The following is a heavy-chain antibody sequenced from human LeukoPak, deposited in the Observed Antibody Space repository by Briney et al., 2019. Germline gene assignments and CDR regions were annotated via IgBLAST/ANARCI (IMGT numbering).Heavy chain of an antibody. CDR1: GFTFSSYA. CDR3: ARHSSGWYGLDY. Sequence: PWGSLRLSCAASGFTFSSYAMHWVRQAPGKGLEWVSAISGSGGSTYYADSVKGRFTISRDNSKNTLYLQMNSLRAEDTAVYYCARHSSGWYGLDYWGQGTLVTVSS. D-gene: IGHD6-19*01. J-gene: IGHJ4*02. CDR2: ISGSGGST. V-gene: IGHV3-23*01.